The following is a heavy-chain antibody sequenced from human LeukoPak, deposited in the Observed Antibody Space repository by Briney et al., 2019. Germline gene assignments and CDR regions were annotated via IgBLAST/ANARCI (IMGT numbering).Heavy chain of an antibody. CDR1: GFTFRTYW. CDR2: IEDTGREK. D-gene: IGHD1-14*01. J-gene: IGHJ5*02. V-gene: IGHV3-7*01. Sequence: GGSLRLSCVASGFTFRTYWMSWVRQAPGKGLEWVANIEDTGREKNYADAVKGRFTVSRDNAKSSMYLQMNSLRAEDTAVYFCARAIPRGARYFDLWGHGTLVTVSS. CDR3: ARAIPRGARYFDL.